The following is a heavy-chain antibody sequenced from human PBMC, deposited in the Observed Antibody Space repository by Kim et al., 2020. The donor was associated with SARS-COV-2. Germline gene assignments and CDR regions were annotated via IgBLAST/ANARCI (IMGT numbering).Heavy chain of an antibody. J-gene: IGHJ4*02. V-gene: IGHV1-3*01. D-gene: IGHD2-15*01. CDR2: KT. Sequence: KTRYSQNCQGRVTITRDTSASTAYMELSSLRSEDTAVYYCARDRAGSSDYWGQGTLVTVSS. CDR3: ARDRAGSSDY.